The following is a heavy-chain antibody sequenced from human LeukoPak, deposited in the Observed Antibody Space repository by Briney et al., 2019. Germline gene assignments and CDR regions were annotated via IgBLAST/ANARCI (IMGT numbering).Heavy chain of an antibody. Sequence: GGSLRLSCAASGFTFGTHWMHWVRQAPGRGLVWVSRISPDGSITTYADSVKGRFTISRDNAKNTLLLQMNSLRAEDTAVYYCARGRDILTGLDAFDIWGQGTMVTVFS. CDR3: ARGRDILTGLDAFDI. J-gene: IGHJ3*02. CDR1: GFTFGTHW. D-gene: IGHD3-9*01. V-gene: IGHV3-74*01. CDR2: ISPDGSIT.